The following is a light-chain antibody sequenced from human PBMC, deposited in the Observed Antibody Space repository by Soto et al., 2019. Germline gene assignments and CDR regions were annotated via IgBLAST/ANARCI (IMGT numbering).Light chain of an antibody. Sequence: DIQMTQSPSTLSASVGDRVTITCRASQSVSTWLAWYQQKPGKVPKLLIYKAYSLESGVPSRFSGSGSGPEFTLTISSLQPDDFATYYCQQYNSNPLTCGGGTNVELK. CDR2: KAY. V-gene: IGKV1-5*03. J-gene: IGKJ4*01. CDR1: QSVSTW. CDR3: QQYNSNPLT.